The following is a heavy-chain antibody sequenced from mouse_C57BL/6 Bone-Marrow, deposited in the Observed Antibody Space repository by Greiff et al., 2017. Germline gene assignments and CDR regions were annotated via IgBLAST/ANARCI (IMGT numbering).Heavy chain of an antibody. J-gene: IGHJ3*01. CDR1: GYTFTSYG. Sequence: QVQLKQSGAELARPGASVKLSCKASGYTFTSYGISWVKQRTGQGLEWIGEIYPRSGNTYYNEKFKGKATLTEDKSSSTAYMELRSLTSEDSAVYFCASRSRSLLYDGSAWFAYWGQGTLVTVSA. D-gene: IGHD2-1*01. V-gene: IGHV1-81*01. CDR2: IYPRSGNT. CDR3: ASRSRSLLYDGSAWFAY.